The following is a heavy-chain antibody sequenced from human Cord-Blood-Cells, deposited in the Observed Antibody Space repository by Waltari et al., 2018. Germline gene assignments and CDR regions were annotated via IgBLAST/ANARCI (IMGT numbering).Heavy chain of an antibody. Sequence: QVQLQESGPGLVKPSETLSLTCAVSGYSISSGYYWGWIRQPPGKGLEWIGSIYHSGATYYTPSLKSRVTISVDTSKNQFSRKLSSVTAADTAVYYCARGQSYYSSGSYYYFDYWGQGTLVTVSS. CDR3: ARGQSYYSSGSYYYFDY. CDR1: GYSISSGYY. J-gene: IGHJ4*02. CDR2: IYHSGAT. D-gene: IGHD3-10*01. V-gene: IGHV4-38-2*01.